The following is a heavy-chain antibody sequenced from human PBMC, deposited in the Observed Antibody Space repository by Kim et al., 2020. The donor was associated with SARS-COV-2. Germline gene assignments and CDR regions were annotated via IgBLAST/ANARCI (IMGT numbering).Heavy chain of an antibody. J-gene: IGHJ4*01. CDR1: GFSFSSYS. CDR3: SRGIGHYASGSYYLDY. Sequence: GGSLRLSCAASGFSFSSYSMNWVRQAPGKGLEWVSYISPTTTTMYHADSVKGRFTISRDNAKNSLYLQMNSLRDDDTAVYYCSRGIGHYASGSYYLDYWG. V-gene: IGHV3-48*02. D-gene: IGHD3-10*01. CDR2: ISPTTTTM.